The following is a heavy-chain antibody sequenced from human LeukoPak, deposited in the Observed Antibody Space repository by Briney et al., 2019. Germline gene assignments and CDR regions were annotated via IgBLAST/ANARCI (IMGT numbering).Heavy chain of an antibody. D-gene: IGHD5-18*01. Sequence: PSETLSLTCAVYGGSFSGYYWSWIRPPPGKGLEWMGEINHSGSTNYNPPLKSRVTISVDTSKNQCTLKLSSGTAADTAVYYCARKSSGYSYVLGGRPFFDYWGQGTLVPVPS. CDR1: GGSFSGYY. CDR3: ARKSSGYSYVLGGRPFFDY. J-gene: IGHJ4*02. CDR2: INHSGST. V-gene: IGHV4-34*01.